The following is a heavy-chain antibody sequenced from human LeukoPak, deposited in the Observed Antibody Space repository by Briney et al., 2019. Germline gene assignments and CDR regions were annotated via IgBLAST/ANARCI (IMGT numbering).Heavy chain of an antibody. J-gene: IGHJ6*03. CDR3: ARGVEDYGSGSYFRIPEYYYYYMDV. CDR1: GYTFTGYY. CDR2: INPNSGGT. V-gene: IGHV1-2*02. D-gene: IGHD3-10*01. Sequence: GASVKVPCKASGYTFTGYYMHWVRQAPGQGLEWMGWINPNSGGTNYAQKFQGRVTMTRDTSISTAYMELSRLRSDDTAVYYCARGVEDYGSGSYFRIPEYYYYYMDVWGKGTTVTISS.